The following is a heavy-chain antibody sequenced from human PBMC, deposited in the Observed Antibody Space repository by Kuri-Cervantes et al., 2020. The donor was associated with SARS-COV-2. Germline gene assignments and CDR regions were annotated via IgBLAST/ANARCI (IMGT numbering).Heavy chain of an antibody. J-gene: IGHJ5*02. Sequence: ASVKLSSKASGETFTSYDINWVRQATGQGLEWRGWMNPNSGNTGYAQKFQGSVTMTRNTSVSKAYMELTSLRSEDTAVYYCARRFGTPIFGVVRQTNWFDLWGQGTLVTVSS. CDR3: ARRFGTPIFGVVRQTNWFDL. CDR1: GETFTSYD. CDR2: MNPNSGNT. V-gene: IGHV1-8*02. D-gene: IGHD3-3*01.